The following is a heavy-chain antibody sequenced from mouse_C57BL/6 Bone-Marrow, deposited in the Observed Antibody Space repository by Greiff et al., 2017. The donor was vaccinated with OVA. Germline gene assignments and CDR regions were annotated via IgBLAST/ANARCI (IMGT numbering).Heavy chain of an antibody. CDR1: GFNIKDDY. D-gene: IGHD4-1*01. Sequence: VQLQQSGAELVRPGASVKLSCTASGFNIKDDYMHWVKQRPEQGLEWIGWIDPENGDTEYASKFQGKATITADTSSNTAYLQLSSLTSEDTAVYYCTRNWAFDYWGQGTTLTVSS. CDR3: TRNWAFDY. V-gene: IGHV14-4*01. CDR2: IDPENGDT. J-gene: IGHJ2*01.